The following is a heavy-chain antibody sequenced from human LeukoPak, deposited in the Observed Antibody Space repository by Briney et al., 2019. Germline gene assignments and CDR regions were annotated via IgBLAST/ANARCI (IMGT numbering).Heavy chain of an antibody. J-gene: IGHJ4*02. CDR2: INPNSGGT. V-gene: IGHV1-2*02. CDR1: GYTFTGYY. CDR3: ASLVGYSSPKYYFDY. D-gene: IGHD6-13*01. Sequence: ASVKVSCKASGYTFTGYYMHWVRQAPGQGLEWMGWINPNSGGTNYAQKFQGRVTMTRDTSISTAYMELSRLRSDDTAVYYCASLVGYSSPKYYFDYWGQGTLVTVSS.